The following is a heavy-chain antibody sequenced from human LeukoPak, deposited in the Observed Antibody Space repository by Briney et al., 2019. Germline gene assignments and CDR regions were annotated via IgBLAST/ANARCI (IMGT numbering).Heavy chain of an antibody. CDR2: ISYDGSNK. CDR1: GFTFNNYA. CDR3: AKVLRTPDGLFDY. Sequence: GGSLRLSCAASGFTFNNYAMHWVRQAPGKGLEWVAIISYDGSNKYYADFVKGRFTISRDNAKNSVYLQMNSLRAEDTAVYYCAKVLRTPDGLFDYWGQGTLVTVSS. J-gene: IGHJ4*02. D-gene: IGHD5-24*01. V-gene: IGHV3-30*04.